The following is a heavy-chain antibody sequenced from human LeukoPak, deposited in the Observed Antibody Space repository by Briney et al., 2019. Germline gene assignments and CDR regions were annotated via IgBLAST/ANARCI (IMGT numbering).Heavy chain of an antibody. D-gene: IGHD2-2*01. CDR1: GFTFSSYG. J-gene: IGHJ5*02. CDR2: ISGSGGST. CDR3: AKDRHAPGRYCSSTTCFPFDP. Sequence: GGSLRLSCAASGFTFSSYGMSWVRQAPGKGLEWVSAISGSGGSTYYADSVKGRFTISRDNSKNTLYLQMNSLRAEDTAVYYCAKDRHAPGRYCSSTTCFPFDPWGQGTLVTVSS. V-gene: IGHV3-23*01.